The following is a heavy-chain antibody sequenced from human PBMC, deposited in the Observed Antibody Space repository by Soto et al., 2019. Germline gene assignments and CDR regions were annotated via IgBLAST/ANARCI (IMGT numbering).Heavy chain of an antibody. D-gene: IGHD3-10*01. CDR3: ARGPRGYVYYHGMDV. Sequence: TLSLTCTVSGGSISSYYVSWIRQSAGKGLEWIGRIDTSGTTNYNPSLKSRVTMSVDASKNHFSLNLSSVTAADTAVYYCARGPRGYVYYHGMDVWGQGTTVTVSS. CDR2: IDTSGTT. CDR1: GGSISSYY. V-gene: IGHV4-4*07. J-gene: IGHJ6*02.